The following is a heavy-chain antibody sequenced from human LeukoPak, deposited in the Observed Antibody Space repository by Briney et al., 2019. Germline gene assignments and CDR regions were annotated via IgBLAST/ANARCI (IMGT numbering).Heavy chain of an antibody. Sequence: SETLSLTCTVSGGSISSYYWSWIRQPPGKGLEWIGYIYYSGSTNYNPSLKSRVTISVDTSKNQFSLKLSSVTAADTAVYYCARYSLYSSGSPARYYYYGMDVWGQGTTVTVSS. CDR2: IYYSGST. D-gene: IGHD3-10*01. J-gene: IGHJ6*02. CDR1: GGSISSYY. V-gene: IGHV4-59*01. CDR3: ARYSLYSSGSPARYYYYGMDV.